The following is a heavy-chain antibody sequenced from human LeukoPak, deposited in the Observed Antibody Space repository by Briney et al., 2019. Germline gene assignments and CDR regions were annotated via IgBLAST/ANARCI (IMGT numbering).Heavy chain of an antibody. V-gene: IGHV1-69*04. J-gene: IGHJ4*02. CDR2: IIPILGIA. CDR3: ARVDAAGFDY. D-gene: IGHD6-13*01. CDR1: GGTFSSYA. Sequence: RASVKVSCKASGGTFSSYAISWVRQAPGQGLGWMGRIIPILGIANYAQKFQGRVTITADKSTSTAYMELSSLRSEDTAVYYCARVDAAGFDYWGQGTLVTVSS.